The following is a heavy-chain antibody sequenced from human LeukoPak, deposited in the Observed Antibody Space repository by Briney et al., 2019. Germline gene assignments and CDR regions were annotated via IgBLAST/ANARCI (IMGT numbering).Heavy chain of an antibody. Sequence: SETLSLTCTVSGGSISSYYWSWIRQPAGKGLEWIGRIYSSGSTNSNPSLKSRVTMSVPTSKTQFSLKLSSVTAADTAVYYCARDRRPYGEPRFNWFDPWGQGTLVTVSS. CDR2: IYSSGST. CDR3: ARDRRPYGEPRFNWFDP. D-gene: IGHD4-17*01. CDR1: GGSISSYY. V-gene: IGHV4-4*07. J-gene: IGHJ5*02.